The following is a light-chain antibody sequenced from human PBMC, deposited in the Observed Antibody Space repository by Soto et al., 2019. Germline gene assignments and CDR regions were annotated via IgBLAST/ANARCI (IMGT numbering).Light chain of an antibody. CDR2: AAS. Sequence: DIQMTQSPSAVSASVGDRVTITCRASQSISSYLDWYQQKPGKAPKLLIYAASSLQSGVPSRFSGSGSGTEFTLTISSLQSEDFAVYYCQQSSKWPRTFGQGTKVDIK. CDR3: QQSSKWPRT. V-gene: IGKV1-39*01. CDR1: QSISSY. J-gene: IGKJ1*01.